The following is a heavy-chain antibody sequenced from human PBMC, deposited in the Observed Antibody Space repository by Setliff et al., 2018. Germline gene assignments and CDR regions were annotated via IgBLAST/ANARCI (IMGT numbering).Heavy chain of an antibody. J-gene: IGHJ5*02. V-gene: IGHV4-59*08. D-gene: IGHD1-26*01. CDR1: GGPTIGYY. Sequence: SETLSLTCAVSGGPTIGYYWTWIRQAPGKGLEWIGYIHPWGGSSESTNYSPSLKSRITISVDTSKNQVSLKLSSVTAADTAVYYCAMWQLGWFDPWGQGTLVTVSS. CDR3: AMWQLGWFDP. CDR2: IHPWGGSSEST.